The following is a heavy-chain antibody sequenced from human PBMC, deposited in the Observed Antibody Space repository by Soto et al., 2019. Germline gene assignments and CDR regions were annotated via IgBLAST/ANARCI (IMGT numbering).Heavy chain of an antibody. CDR1: GFTFSSYG. CDR3: AKKALLDYYYFYYMDV. V-gene: IGHV3-30*18. Sequence: QVQLVESGGGVVQPGRSLRLSCAASGFTFSSYGMHWVRQAPGKGLEWVAVISYDGSNKYYADSVKGRFTISRDNSKNTLYLHINSVRAEDTAVYYSAKKALLDYYYFYYMDVWGKGTTVTVSS. J-gene: IGHJ6*03. CDR2: ISYDGSNK.